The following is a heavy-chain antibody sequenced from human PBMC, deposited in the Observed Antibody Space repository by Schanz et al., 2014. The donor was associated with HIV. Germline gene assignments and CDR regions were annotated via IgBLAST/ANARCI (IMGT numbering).Heavy chain of an antibody. V-gene: IGHV3-11*01. CDR1: GFTFSDYY. D-gene: IGHD3-10*01. Sequence: QVQLVESGGGLVKAGGSLRLSCAASGFTFSDYYMNWIRQAPGKGLEWVSYISSGGTTIYYADSVKGRFTVSRDNAKNSLYLQMKSLRVEDTAVYYCARDTVRGVKDSMDVWGPGTSVTVSS. J-gene: IGHJ6*02. CDR2: ISSGGTTI. CDR3: ARDTVRGVKDSMDV.